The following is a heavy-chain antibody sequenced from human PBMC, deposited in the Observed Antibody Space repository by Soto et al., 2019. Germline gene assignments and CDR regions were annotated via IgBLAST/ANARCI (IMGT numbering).Heavy chain of an antibody. Sequence: SVKGSCKASGFTFITSTVQGVRQARGQPLEWLGWIVVGSGNTIYVQNFQERVTFTSDESTSTAYMELSSLRFEDTGVYYCARYVGFDWFPTLTDYSYHGMDDWG. V-gene: IGHV1-58*01. CDR3: ARYVGFDWFPTLTDYSYHGMDD. D-gene: IGHD3-9*01. CDR1: GFTFITST. CDR2: IVVGSGNT. J-gene: IGHJ6*02.